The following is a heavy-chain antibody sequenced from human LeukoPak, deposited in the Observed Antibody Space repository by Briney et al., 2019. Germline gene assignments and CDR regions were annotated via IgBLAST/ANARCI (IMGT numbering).Heavy chain of an antibody. CDR1: GFTLSSYA. CDR3: AKDQRDYDILTGYYLGY. J-gene: IGHJ4*02. V-gene: IGHV3-23*01. D-gene: IGHD3-9*01. CDR2: VDGGGGGT. Sequence: GGSLRLSCAASGFTLSSYAMTWVRQAPGRGLEWVSSVDGGGGGTYYADSVKGRFTISRDNSKDTLYLQMNGLRAEDTAVYYCAKDQRDYDILTGYYLGYWGQGTLVTVSS.